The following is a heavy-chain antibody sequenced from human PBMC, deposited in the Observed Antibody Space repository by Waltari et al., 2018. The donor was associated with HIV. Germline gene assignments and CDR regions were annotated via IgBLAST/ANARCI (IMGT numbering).Heavy chain of an antibody. V-gene: IGHV3-33*01. CDR1: GFTFRHFA. Sequence: QVQLVESGGGVVQPGTSLTLSCAVSGFTFRHFAIHWVRQSPGKRLEWLAVFWSDGAEISYADSVKGRFTISKDSSQKTLYLHLTSLRAEDTALYYCARGYSSSRWIPLYHWGRGTLVTVSS. J-gene: IGHJ4*02. CDR2: FWSDGAEI. D-gene: IGHD6-6*01. CDR3: ARGYSSSRWIPLYH.